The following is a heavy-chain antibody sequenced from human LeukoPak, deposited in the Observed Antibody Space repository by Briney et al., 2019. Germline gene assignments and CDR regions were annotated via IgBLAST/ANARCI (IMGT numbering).Heavy chain of an antibody. V-gene: IGHV1-3*01. D-gene: IGHD6-19*01. Sequence: ASVKVSCKASGYTFINYAIHWVRQAPGQRLEWMGWINAYNGDTEYSQKLQGRVTITKDTSASTAYMDLSTLRSEDTAVYYCARGSSSDWPLEYWGRAILVTVSS. CDR1: GYTFINYA. CDR3: ARGSSSDWPLEY. CDR2: INAYNGDT. J-gene: IGHJ4*02.